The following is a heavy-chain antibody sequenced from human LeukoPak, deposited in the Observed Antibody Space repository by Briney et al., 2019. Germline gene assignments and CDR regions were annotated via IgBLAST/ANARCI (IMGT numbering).Heavy chain of an antibody. V-gene: IGHV3-9*01. Sequence: GGSLRLSCAASGFTFDDYAMHWVRQAPGKGLEWVSGISWNSGSIGYADSVKGRFTISRGNAKNSLYLQMNSLRAEDTALYYCAKEWYSSSWYDGPYDYWGQGTLVTVSS. CDR3: AKEWYSSSWYDGPYDY. CDR1: GFTFDDYA. D-gene: IGHD6-13*01. CDR2: ISWNSGSI. J-gene: IGHJ4*02.